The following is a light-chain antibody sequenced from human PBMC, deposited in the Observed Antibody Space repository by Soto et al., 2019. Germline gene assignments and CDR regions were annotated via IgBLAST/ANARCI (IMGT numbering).Light chain of an antibody. J-gene: IGLJ3*02. V-gene: IGLV2-14*03. Sequence: QSALTQPASVSGSPGQSITVSCTGTRSDVGFYNYVSWYQQQPGKAPKLIIYDVSKRPSGVSDRFSCSKSGNTASPALSGLDAEDEDDYYCSSVTSNSARLFGGGTKVTVL. CDR3: SSVTSNSARL. CDR2: DVS. CDR1: RSDVGFYNY.